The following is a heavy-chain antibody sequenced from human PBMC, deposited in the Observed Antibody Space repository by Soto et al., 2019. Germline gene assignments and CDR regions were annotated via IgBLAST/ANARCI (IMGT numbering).Heavy chain of an antibody. D-gene: IGHD3-3*01. CDR1: GGSVSSESHY. J-gene: IGHJ6*02. V-gene: IGHV4-61*01. Sequence: QVQLQESGPGLVKPSETLSLTCTVSGGSVSSESHYWSWIRQTPGKGLEWIGYIYYTGSTNYNPSLKGRVTLSVDTSRDQVSLRLRSVTRADTAVYYCARDQYGFRSGSYYYAMEVWGQGTKVTVSS. CDR3: ARDQYGFRSGSYYYAMEV. CDR2: IYYTGST.